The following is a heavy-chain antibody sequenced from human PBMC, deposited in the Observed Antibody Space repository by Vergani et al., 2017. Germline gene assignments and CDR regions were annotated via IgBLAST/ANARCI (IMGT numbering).Heavy chain of an antibody. CDR2: IYYSGST. CDR3: AGGPVGYYYYGMDV. D-gene: IGHD3-16*01. J-gene: IGHJ6*02. CDR1: GGSISSYY. V-gene: IGHV4-59*08. Sequence: QVQLQESGPGLVKPSETLSLTCTVSGGSISSYYWSWIRQPPGKGLGWIGYIYYSGSTNYNPSLKSRVTISVDTSKNQFSLKLSSVTAADTAVYYCAGGPVGYYYYGMDVWGQGTTVTVSS.